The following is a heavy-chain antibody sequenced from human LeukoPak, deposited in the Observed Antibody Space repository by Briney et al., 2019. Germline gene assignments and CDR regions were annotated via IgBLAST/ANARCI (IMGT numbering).Heavy chain of an antibody. CDR2: VHYSGTT. V-gene: IGHV4-59*01. D-gene: IGHD2-2*01. CDR3: VRLPGGRDWYFEL. J-gene: IGHJ2*01. Sequence: SETLSLTCTVSGGSISSYYWSWIRQPPGKGLEFIGHVHYSGTTNYNPSLKSRVTISLDTSKNQFSLKLNSMTAADTAVYFCVRLPGGRDWYFELWGRGTLVTVSS. CDR1: GGSISSYY.